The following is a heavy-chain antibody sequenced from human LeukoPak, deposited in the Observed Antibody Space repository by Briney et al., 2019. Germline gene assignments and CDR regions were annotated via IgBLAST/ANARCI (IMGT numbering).Heavy chain of an antibody. CDR1: GFTFSSYA. V-gene: IGHV3-30*04. D-gene: IGHD3-10*01. Sequence: PGRSLRLSCAASGFTFSSYAMHWVRQAPGKGLEWVAVISYDGSNKYYADSVKGRFTISRDNSKNTLYLQMNSLRAEDTAVYYCAKDLSVLLWFGELLNSSYFDYWGQGTLVTVSS. J-gene: IGHJ4*02. CDR3: AKDLSVLLWFGELLNSSYFDY. CDR2: ISYDGSNK.